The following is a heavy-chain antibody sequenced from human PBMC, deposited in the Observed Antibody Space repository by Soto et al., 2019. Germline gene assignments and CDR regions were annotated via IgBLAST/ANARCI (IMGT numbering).Heavy chain of an antibody. CDR1: GFTFTTCW. D-gene: IGHD3-3*01. Sequence: PGGSLRLSCEASGFTFTTCWMTWVRQAPGKGLEWVANINKDGSEKFYVDSVKGRFTISRDNAKNSLFLQMNSLRAEDTAVYYCARDTRDFWSGSYGMDVWGQGTTVTVSS. CDR2: INKDGSEK. J-gene: IGHJ6*02. V-gene: IGHV3-7*03. CDR3: ARDTRDFWSGSYGMDV.